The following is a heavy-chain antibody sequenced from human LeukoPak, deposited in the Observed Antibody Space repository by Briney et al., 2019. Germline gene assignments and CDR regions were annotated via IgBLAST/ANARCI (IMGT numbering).Heavy chain of an antibody. Sequence: PGGSLRLSCAASGFTFSSYAMSWVRQAPGKGLEWVSAISGSGGSTYYADSVKGRFTISRDNSKNTLYLQMNSLRAEDTAVYYCAKDALARGGTRWFGELQDWGQGTLVTVSS. J-gene: IGHJ4*02. CDR3: AKDALARGGTRWFGELQD. CDR2: ISGSGGST. V-gene: IGHV3-23*01. CDR1: GFTFSSYA. D-gene: IGHD3-10*01.